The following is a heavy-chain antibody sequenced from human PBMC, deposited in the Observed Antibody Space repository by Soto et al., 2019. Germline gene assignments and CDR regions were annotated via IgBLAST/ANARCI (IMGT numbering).Heavy chain of an antibody. Sequence: EVQLVESGGGLVQPGRSLRLSCTASGFTFGDYAMSWVRQAPGKGLEWVGFIRSKAYGGTTEYAASVKGRFTISRDDSKSIAYLQMNSLKTEDTAVYYCTRVESGYELNWGQGTLVTVSS. CDR2: IRSKAYGGTT. D-gene: IGHD5-12*01. CDR3: TRVESGYELN. V-gene: IGHV3-49*04. J-gene: IGHJ4*02. CDR1: GFTFGDYA.